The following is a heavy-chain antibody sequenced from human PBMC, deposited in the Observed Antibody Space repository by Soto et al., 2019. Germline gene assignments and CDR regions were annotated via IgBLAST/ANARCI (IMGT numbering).Heavy chain of an antibody. Sequence: EVQLVESGGGLIQPGGSLRLSCAASGFTVSSNYMSWVRQAPGKGLEWVSVIYSGGSTYYADSVKGRFTISRDNSNNTLYLQMNSLRAEDTAVYYCAISGEGYCSGGSCYPDDYWGQGTLVTVSS. J-gene: IGHJ4*02. CDR1: GFTVSSNY. CDR3: AISGEGYCSGGSCYPDDY. CDR2: IYSGGST. V-gene: IGHV3-53*01. D-gene: IGHD2-15*01.